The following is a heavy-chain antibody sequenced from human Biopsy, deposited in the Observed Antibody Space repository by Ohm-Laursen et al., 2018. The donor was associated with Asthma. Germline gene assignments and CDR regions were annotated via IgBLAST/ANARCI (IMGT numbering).Heavy chain of an antibody. CDR3: ARGPELDV. CDR2: TNERGVT. Sequence: LRLSCTASGFTFSDYYMSWIRQAPGKGLEWIGETNERGVTDNNPSLKSRVIISIDTYWNRVSLKLTSVTAADTAVYYCARGPELDVWGQGTTVTVSS. V-gene: IGHV4-34*01. J-gene: IGHJ6*02. CDR1: GFTFSDYY.